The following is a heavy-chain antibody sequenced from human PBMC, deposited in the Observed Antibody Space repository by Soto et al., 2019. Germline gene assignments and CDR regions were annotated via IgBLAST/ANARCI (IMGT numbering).Heavy chain of an antibody. D-gene: IGHD4-17*01. Sequence: PSETLSLTCTVSGGSISSGGYYWSWIRQHPGKGLEWIGYIYYSGSTYYNPSLKSRVTISVDTSKNQFSLKLSSVTAADTAVYYWATSRVTTVAFDIWGKGTMVTVSS. CDR3: ATSRVTTVAFDI. CDR2: IYYSGST. V-gene: IGHV4-31*03. CDR1: GGSISSGGYY. J-gene: IGHJ3*02.